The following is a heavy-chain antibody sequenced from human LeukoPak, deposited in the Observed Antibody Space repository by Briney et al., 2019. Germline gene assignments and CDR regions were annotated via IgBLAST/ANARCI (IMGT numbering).Heavy chain of an antibody. CDR1: GGSISSYY. Sequence: SETLSLTCTVSGGSISSYYWSWIRQPPGKGLEWIGYIYYSGSTNYNPSLKSRVTISVDTSKNRFSLKLSSVTAADTAVYYCARGDITMVRGVAFDYWGQGTLVTASS. J-gene: IGHJ4*02. CDR2: IYYSGST. V-gene: IGHV4-59*12. D-gene: IGHD3-10*01. CDR3: ARGDITMVRGVAFDY.